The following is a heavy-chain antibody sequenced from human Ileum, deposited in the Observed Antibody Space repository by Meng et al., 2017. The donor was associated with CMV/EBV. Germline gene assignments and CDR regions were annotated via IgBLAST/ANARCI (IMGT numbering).Heavy chain of an antibody. D-gene: IGHD3-3*01. CDR1: TFSSSA. V-gene: IGHV3-23*01. CDR3: AKTKDYDFRSGYLAYFDC. CDR2: ISGGTSYT. J-gene: IGHJ4*01. Sequence: TFSSSAMGWVRPAPGKGLEWVSVISGGTSYTYYADSVKGRFTISRDNSKNTLSLQMTSLRGDDTAVYYCAKTKDYDFRSGYLAYFDCWGQGTLVTVSS.